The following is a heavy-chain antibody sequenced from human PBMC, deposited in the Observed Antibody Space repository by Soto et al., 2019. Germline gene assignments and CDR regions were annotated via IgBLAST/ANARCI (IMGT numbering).Heavy chain of an antibody. CDR3: ARDYVPVCSGGSCYWETEEHWFDP. Sequence: QVQLVQSGAEVKKPGASVKVSCKASGYTFTSYGISWVRQAPGQGLEWMGWISAYNGNTNYAQKLQGRVTMTTDPSTSTAYMELRSLRSDDTAVYYCARDYVPVCSGGSCYWETEEHWFDPWGQGTLVTVSS. CDR1: GYTFTSYG. V-gene: IGHV1-18*01. CDR2: ISAYNGNT. D-gene: IGHD2-15*01. J-gene: IGHJ5*02.